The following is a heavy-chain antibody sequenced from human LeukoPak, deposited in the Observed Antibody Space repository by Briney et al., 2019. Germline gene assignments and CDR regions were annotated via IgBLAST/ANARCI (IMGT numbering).Heavy chain of an antibody. V-gene: IGHV3-64D*09. Sequence: GGSLRLSCAASAFTFSSYSMHWVRQAPGKGLQCVSGISTNGGSTYYADSVKGRFSISRDNSKNTLYLQMSSLRAEDTAVYYCVLGSSGFLAPGYFDSWGEGTLVSVS. J-gene: IGHJ4*02. CDR3: VLGSSGFLAPGYFDS. CDR2: ISTNGGST. D-gene: IGHD3-22*01. CDR1: AFTFSSYS.